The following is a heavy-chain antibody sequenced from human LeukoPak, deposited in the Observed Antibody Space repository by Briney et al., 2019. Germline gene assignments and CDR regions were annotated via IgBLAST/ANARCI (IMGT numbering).Heavy chain of an antibody. V-gene: IGHV3-23*01. CDR2: ISGSGGST. D-gene: IGHD1-7*01. CDR1: GFTFSNYA. CDR3: AKKWGVGTTTLDYFDY. J-gene: IGHJ4*02. Sequence: GGSLRLSCAASGFTFSNYAMSWVRQAPGKGLEWVSGISGSGGSTYYADSVRGRFTISRDNSKNTLYLQMNSLTDEDTAVYYCAKKWGVGTTTLDYFDYWGQGTLVTVSS.